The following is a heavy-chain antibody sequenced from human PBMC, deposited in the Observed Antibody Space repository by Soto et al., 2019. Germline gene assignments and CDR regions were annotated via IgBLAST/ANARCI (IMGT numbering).Heavy chain of an antibody. CDR3: TSYRSGLLRNWFDP. CDR1: GFTFSNAW. V-gene: IGHV3-15*01. CDR2: IKSKTDGGTT. D-gene: IGHD6-19*01. J-gene: IGHJ5*02. Sequence: GGSLRLSCAASGFTFSNAWISWVRQAPGKGLEWVGRIKSKTDGGTTDYAAPVKGRFTISRDDSKNTLYLQMNSLKTEDTAVYYCTSYRSGLLRNWFDPFGQGTLVTVSS.